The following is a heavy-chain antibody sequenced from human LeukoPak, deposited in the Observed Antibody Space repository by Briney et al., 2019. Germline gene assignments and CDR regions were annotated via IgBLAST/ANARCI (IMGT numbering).Heavy chain of an antibody. D-gene: IGHD6-13*01. CDR3: ASAGIAAAGGFYYYYYGMDV. CDR2: INPNSGGT. V-gene: IGHV1-2*02. CDR1: GYTFTGYY. Sequence: ASVTVSCKASGYTFTGYYMHWVRQAPGQGLEWMGWINPNSGGTNYAQKFQGRVTMTRDTSISTAYMELSSQRSDDTAVYYCASAGIAAAGGFYYYYYGMDVWGQGTTVTVSS. J-gene: IGHJ6*02.